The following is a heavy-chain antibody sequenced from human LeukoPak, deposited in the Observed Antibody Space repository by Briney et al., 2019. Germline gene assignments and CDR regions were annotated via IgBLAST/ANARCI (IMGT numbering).Heavy chain of an antibody. CDR1: GGTFSSYA. D-gene: IGHD4-11*01. Sequence: SAKVSCKASGGTFSSYAISWVRQAPGQGLEWMGGIIPTFGTANYAQKFQGRVTITADESTSTAYMELSSLRSEDTAVYYCAREGPLTTSLAMDYYYGMDVWGQGTTVTVSS. CDR2: IIPTFGTA. V-gene: IGHV1-69*13. CDR3: AREGPLTTSLAMDYYYGMDV. J-gene: IGHJ6*02.